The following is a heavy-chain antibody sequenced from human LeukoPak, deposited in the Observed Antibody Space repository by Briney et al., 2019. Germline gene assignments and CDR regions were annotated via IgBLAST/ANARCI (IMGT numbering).Heavy chain of an antibody. CDR2: INHSGST. CDR1: GGSFSGYY. CDR3: ARAAAGFSGKYYYYYGMDV. V-gene: IGHV4-34*01. D-gene: IGHD6-13*01. J-gene: IGHJ6*02. Sequence: SETLSLTCAVYGGSFSGYYWSWIRQPPGKGLEWIGEINHSGSTNYNPSLKSRVTISVDTSKNQFSLKLSSVTAADTAVYYCARAAAGFSGKYYYYYGMDVWGQGTTVTVSS.